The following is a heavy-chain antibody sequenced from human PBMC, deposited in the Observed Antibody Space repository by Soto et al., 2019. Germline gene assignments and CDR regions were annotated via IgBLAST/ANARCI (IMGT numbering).Heavy chain of an antibody. J-gene: IGHJ4*02. CDR2: IYYSGST. Sequence: SETLSLTCTVSGGSISSGGYYWSWIRQHPGKGLEWIGYIYYSGSTYYNPSLKRRATISVDTSKNQFSLKLSSVTAADTAVYYCARDSYYDSSGYPGFDYWGQGTLVTVSS. D-gene: IGHD3-22*01. CDR3: ARDSYYDSSGYPGFDY. CDR1: GGSISSGGYY. V-gene: IGHV4-31*03.